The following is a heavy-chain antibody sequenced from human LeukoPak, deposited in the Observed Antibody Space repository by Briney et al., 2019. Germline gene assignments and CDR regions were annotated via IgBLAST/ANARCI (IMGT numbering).Heavy chain of an antibody. V-gene: IGHV1-2*02. Sequence: ASVKVSCKASGYTFTGYYIHWVRQAPGQGLEWMGWINPNSGDTHYAQKFQGRGTMTGDTSISTAYMELSSLRSDDTAVYYCARGRFIAVAAVLNDFWGQGTLVTVSS. D-gene: IGHD2-8*01. J-gene: IGHJ4*02. CDR1: GYTFTGYY. CDR3: ARGRFIAVAAVLNDF. CDR2: INPNSGDT.